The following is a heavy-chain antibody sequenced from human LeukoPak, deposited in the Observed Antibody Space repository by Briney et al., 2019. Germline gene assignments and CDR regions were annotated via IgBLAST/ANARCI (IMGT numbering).Heavy chain of an antibody. D-gene: IGHD6-6*01. Sequence: GGSLRLSCAASGFTFSSYGMHWVRQAPGKGLEWVAVISYDGSNKYYADSVKGRFTISRDNSKNTLYLQMNSLRAEDTAVYYCAKGPYSSSSGRPHDFDYWGQGTLVTVSS. CDR3: AKGPYSSSSGRPHDFDY. CDR1: GFTFSSYG. J-gene: IGHJ4*02. CDR2: ISYDGSNK. V-gene: IGHV3-30*18.